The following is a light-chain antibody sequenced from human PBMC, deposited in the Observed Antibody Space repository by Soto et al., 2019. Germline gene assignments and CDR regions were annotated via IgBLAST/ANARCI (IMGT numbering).Light chain of an antibody. V-gene: IGLV2-11*01. Sequence: QSALTQPRSVSGSPGQSVTIYCTGTSSDVGDYNYVSWYQQYPGKAPKLVIYDVSKRPSGVPDRFSGSKSGNTASLTISGLQAEDEADYYCCSFAGSYTFSVFGGGTKVTVL. J-gene: IGLJ3*02. CDR1: SSDVGDYNY. CDR2: DVS. CDR3: CSFAGSYTFSV.